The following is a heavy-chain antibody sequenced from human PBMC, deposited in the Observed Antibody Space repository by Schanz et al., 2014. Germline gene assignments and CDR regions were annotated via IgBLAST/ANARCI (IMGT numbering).Heavy chain of an antibody. Sequence: QVQLVQSGAEVKKPGSSVKVSCKASGGTFSSYGISWVRQAPGQGLEWMGRIIPNLGSANYAQKFQGRVTITADKSTSTVYMELSSLRSEDTAIYYCARGNTIFGVVILGWLDPWGQGTLVTVSS. CDR2: IIPNLGSA. J-gene: IGHJ5*02. CDR1: GGTFSSYG. V-gene: IGHV1-69*04. CDR3: ARGNTIFGVVILGWLDP. D-gene: IGHD3-3*01.